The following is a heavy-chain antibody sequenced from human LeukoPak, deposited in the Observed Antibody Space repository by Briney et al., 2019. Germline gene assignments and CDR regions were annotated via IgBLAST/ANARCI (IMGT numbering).Heavy chain of an antibody. CDR3: AKESFRYDYVWGSYRSHFDY. CDR1: GFTFSSYG. Sequence: GGSLRLXCAASGFTFSSYGMHWVRQAPGKGLEWVAFIRYDGSNRYYADSVRGRFTISRDNSKNTLYLQMNSLRAEDTAVYYCAKESFRYDYVWGSYRSHFDYWGQGTLVTVSS. CDR2: IRYDGSNR. D-gene: IGHD3-16*02. J-gene: IGHJ4*02. V-gene: IGHV3-30*02.